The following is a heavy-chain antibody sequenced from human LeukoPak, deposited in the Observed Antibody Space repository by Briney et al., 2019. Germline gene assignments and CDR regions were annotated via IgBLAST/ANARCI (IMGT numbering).Heavy chain of an antibody. CDR3: ARGLIDPRSRAFDI. CDR1: GGSISSSSYY. Sequence: PSETLSLTCTVSGGSISSSSYYWGWIRQPPGKGLEWIGSIYYSGSTYYNPSLKSRVTISVDTSKNQFSLKLSSVTAADTAVYYCARGLIDPRSRAFDIWGQGTMVTVSS. J-gene: IGHJ3*02. CDR2: IYYSGST. D-gene: IGHD3-22*01. V-gene: IGHV4-39*07.